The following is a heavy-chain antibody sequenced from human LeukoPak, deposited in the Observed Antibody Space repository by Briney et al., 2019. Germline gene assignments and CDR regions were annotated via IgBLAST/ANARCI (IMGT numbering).Heavy chain of an antibody. CDR1: GFTFSSYA. J-gene: IGHJ4*02. Sequence: GGSLRLSCAASGFTFSSYAMSWVRQAPGKGLEWVSAISGSGGSTYYADSVKGRFTISRDNSKNTLYLQMNSLRAEDTAVYYCAKAPRGYCSSTSCYPFDYWGQGTLVTVSS. D-gene: IGHD2-2*01. V-gene: IGHV3-23*01. CDR2: ISGSGGST. CDR3: AKAPRGYCSSTSCYPFDY.